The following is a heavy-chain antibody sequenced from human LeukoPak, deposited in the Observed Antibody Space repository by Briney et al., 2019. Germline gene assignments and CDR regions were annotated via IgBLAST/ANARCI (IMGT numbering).Heavy chain of an antibody. V-gene: IGHV3-48*03. CDR2: ISSDGTTT. CDR3: AREGGSGWNWFDP. CDR1: GFTFSSYE. J-gene: IGHJ5*02. D-gene: IGHD6-19*01. Sequence: GGSLRLSCAASGFTFSSYEMNWVRQAPGKGLEWISYISSDGTTTYYADSVKGRFIISRDNAKNSLSLQMNSLRAEDTAVYYCAREGGSGWNWFDPWGQGTAVTVSS.